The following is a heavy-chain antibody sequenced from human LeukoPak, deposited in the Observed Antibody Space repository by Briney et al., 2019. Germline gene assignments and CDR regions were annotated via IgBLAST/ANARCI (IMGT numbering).Heavy chain of an antibody. Sequence: GESLNISCKGSGYSFTSYWIGWVRQMPGKGLEWMGIIYPGDSDTRYSPSFQGQVTISADKSISTAYLQWSSLKPSDTAMYYCARLSPPRYDSSGYHPAFDIWGQGTMVTVSS. CDR2: IYPGDSDT. CDR3: ARLSPPRYDSSGYHPAFDI. CDR1: GYSFTSYW. V-gene: IGHV5-51*01. D-gene: IGHD3-22*01. J-gene: IGHJ3*02.